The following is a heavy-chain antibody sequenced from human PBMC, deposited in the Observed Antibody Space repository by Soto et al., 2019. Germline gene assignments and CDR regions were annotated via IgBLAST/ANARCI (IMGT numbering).Heavy chain of an antibody. CDR1: GGNFNSDA. CDR3: ARRFTPVAGTIGGMQYYYAMDV. CDR2: IITFFNKA. D-gene: IGHD2-2*01. V-gene: IGHV1-69*01. Sequence: QMQLVQSGAEVKKPGSSVKVSCQASGGNFNSDAFSWVRQAPGQGLEWMGAIITFFNKADYAQRFQGRVTITAYESTCTGYMEMRSLRSEDTAVYYCARRFTPVAGTIGGMQYYYAMDVWGQGTTVTVSS. J-gene: IGHJ6*02.